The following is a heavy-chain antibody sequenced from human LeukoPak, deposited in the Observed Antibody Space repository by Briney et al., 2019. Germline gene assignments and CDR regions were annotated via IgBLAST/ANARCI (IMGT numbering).Heavy chain of an antibody. CDR1: GGSISSSSYY. J-gene: IGHJ4*02. CDR2: IYYSGST. Sequence: SETLSLTCTVSGGSISSSSYYWGWIRQPPGKGLEWIGSIYYSGSTYYNPSLKSRVTISVDTSKNQFSLKLSSVTAADTAVYYCARRGYSYGFDYWGQGTLVTVSS. D-gene: IGHD5-18*01. CDR3: ARRGYSYGFDY. V-gene: IGHV4-39*01.